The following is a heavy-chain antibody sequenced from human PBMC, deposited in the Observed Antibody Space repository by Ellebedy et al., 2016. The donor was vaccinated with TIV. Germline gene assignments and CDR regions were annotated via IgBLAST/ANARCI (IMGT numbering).Heavy chain of an antibody. D-gene: IGHD3-10*01. V-gene: IGHV3-21*01. Sequence: GGSLRLSXAASGFTFSSYSMNWVRQAPGKGLEWVSSISSSSSYIYYADSVKGRFTISRDNAKNSLYLQMNSLRAEDTAVYYCARDPGPLYGSGSYYYGMDVWGQGTTVTVSS. CDR2: ISSSSSYI. CDR1: GFTFSSYS. CDR3: ARDPGPLYGSGSYYYGMDV. J-gene: IGHJ6*02.